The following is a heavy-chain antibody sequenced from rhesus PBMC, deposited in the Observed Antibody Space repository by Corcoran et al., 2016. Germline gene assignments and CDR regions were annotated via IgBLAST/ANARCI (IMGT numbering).Heavy chain of an antibody. J-gene: IGHJ6*01. CDR3: ARIRAAHCLDS. CDR2: IDGSGGNT. D-gene: IGHD2-33*01. V-gene: IGHV4-160*01. Sequence: QVQLQESGPGLVKPSETLSLTCAVSGGSISSNYWSWIRQPPGKGLEWSGRIDGSGGNTDDNPYLQRRVPLSTTTSKNQFTLKLSSVAAADTAGYYCARIRAAHCLDSWGQGVVVTVSS. CDR1: GGSISSNY.